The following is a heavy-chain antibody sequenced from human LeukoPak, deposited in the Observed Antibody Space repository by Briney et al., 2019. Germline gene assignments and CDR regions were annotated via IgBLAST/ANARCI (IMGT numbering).Heavy chain of an antibody. Sequence: GGSLRLSCAASGFTFSNAWMSWVRPAPGKGLEWVGRIKSKTDGGRIHYTAPVKGRFTLSRDGSKNTLYLQMNTLKTEDTAVYYCRLDTAMDDYWGQGTLVTVSS. D-gene: IGHD5-18*01. V-gene: IGHV3-15*01. CDR3: RLDTAMDDY. CDR1: GFTFSNAW. CDR2: IKSKTDGGRI. J-gene: IGHJ4*02.